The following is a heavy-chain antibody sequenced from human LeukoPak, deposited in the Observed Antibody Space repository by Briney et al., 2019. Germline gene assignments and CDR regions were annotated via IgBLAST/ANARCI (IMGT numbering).Heavy chain of an antibody. V-gene: IGHV1-46*01. CDR3: ARGDVRAGTFPVEVIDY. D-gene: IGHD6-19*01. J-gene: IGHJ4*02. CDR1: GYTFTSYY. Sequence: GASVKVSCKASGYTFTSYYMHWVRQAPGQGLEWMGIINPSGGSTSYAQKFQGRVTMTRDTSTSTVYMELSSLRSEDTAVYYCARGDVRAGTFPVEVIDYWGQGTLVTVSS. CDR2: INPSGGST.